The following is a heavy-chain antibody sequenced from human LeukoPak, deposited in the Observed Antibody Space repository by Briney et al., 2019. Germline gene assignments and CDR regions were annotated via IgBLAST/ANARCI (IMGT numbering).Heavy chain of an antibody. CDR1: GYTFTSYG. V-gene: IGHV1-69*06. CDR3: ASGYDSSGYLSYYYYMDV. CDR2: IIPIFGTA. Sequence: SVKVSCKASGYTFTSYGISWVRQAPGQGLEWMGGIIPIFGTANYAQKFQGRVTITADKSTSTAYMELSSLRSEDTAVYYCASGYDSSGYLSYYYYMDVWGKGTTVTVSS. D-gene: IGHD3-22*01. J-gene: IGHJ6*03.